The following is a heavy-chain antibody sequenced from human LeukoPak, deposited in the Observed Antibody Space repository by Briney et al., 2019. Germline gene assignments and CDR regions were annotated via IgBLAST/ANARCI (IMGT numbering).Heavy chain of an antibody. CDR2: VSSSGAYI. D-gene: IGHD3-22*01. J-gene: IGHJ4*02. Sequence: GGSLRLSCAASGFTFSSYAMNWIRQAPGKGLEWVASVSSSGAYIYYADLVEGRFTISRDNAKNSLILEMNSLRAEDTAVYYCARGVGNYRYYFDSWGQGTLVTVSS. V-gene: IGHV3-21*01. CDR1: GFTFSSYA. CDR3: ARGVGNYRYYFDS.